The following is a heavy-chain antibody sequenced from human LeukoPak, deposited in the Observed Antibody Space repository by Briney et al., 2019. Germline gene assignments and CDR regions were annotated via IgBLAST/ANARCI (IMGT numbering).Heavy chain of an antibody. CDR1: GGSISSYY. Sequence: SETLSLTCTVSGGSISSYYWSWIRQPAGKGLEWIGRIYTSGSTNYNPSLKSRVTMSVDTSKNQFSQKLSSVTAADTAVYYCARDTFLAALGYFDYWGQGTLVTVSS. D-gene: IGHD6-6*01. V-gene: IGHV4-4*07. CDR2: IYTSGST. J-gene: IGHJ4*02. CDR3: ARDTFLAALGYFDY.